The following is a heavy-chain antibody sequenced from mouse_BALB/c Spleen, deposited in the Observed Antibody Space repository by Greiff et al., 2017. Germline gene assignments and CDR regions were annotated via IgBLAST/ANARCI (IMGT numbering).Heavy chain of an antibody. D-gene: IGHD2-1*01. J-gene: IGHJ2*01. CDR2: ISYSGST. Sequence: EVQLQESGPGLVKPSQSLSLTCTVTGYSITSDYAWNWIRQFPGNKLEWMGYISYSGSTSYNPSLKSRISITRDTSKNQFFLQLNSVTTEDTATYYCARWDYGNPYYFDYWGQGTTLTVSS. CDR1: GYSITSDYA. V-gene: IGHV3-2*02. CDR3: ARWDYGNPYYFDY.